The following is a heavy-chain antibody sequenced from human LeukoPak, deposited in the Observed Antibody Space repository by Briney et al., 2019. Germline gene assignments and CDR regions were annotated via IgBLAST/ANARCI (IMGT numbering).Heavy chain of an antibody. CDR2: ITWNSGSI. D-gene: IGHD3-9*01. CDR3: ARDQRRGYFDWLLWGYYYYGMDV. J-gene: IGHJ6*02. CDR1: GFTFADYA. V-gene: IGHV3-9*01. Sequence: PGGSLRLSCAASGFTFADYAMHWVRQVPGKGLEWVSGITWNSGSIGYADSVKGRFTISRDNAKNSLYLQMNSLRAEDTAVYYCARDQRRGYFDWLLWGYYYYGMDVWGQGTTVTVSS.